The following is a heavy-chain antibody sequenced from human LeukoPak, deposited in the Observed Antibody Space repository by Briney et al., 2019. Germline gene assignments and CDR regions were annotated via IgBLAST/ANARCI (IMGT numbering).Heavy chain of an antibody. D-gene: IGHD6-13*01. J-gene: IGHJ6*04. Sequence: GGSLRLSCAASGFTFSSYSMNWVRQAPGKGLEWVSSISSSSSYIYYADSVKGRFTISRDNAKNSLYLQMNSLRAEDTAVYYCARIAAAGTNDVWGKGTTVTVSS. V-gene: IGHV3-21*01. CDR2: ISSSSSYI. CDR1: GFTFSSYS. CDR3: ARIAAAGTNDV.